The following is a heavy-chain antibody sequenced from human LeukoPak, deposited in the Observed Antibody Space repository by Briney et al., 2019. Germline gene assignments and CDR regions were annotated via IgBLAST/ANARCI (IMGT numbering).Heavy chain of an antibody. J-gene: IGHJ4*02. CDR1: GGSFSGYY. CDR2: IYYSGIT. D-gene: IGHD3-10*01. Sequence: SETLSLTCAVYGGSFSGYYWSWTRQPPGKGLEWIGSIYYSGITHYNPSLKSRLTISVGTSNNQFSLKLSSVTAADTALFFYASFNYYGPNFASWGQGTLEIVSS. CDR3: ASFNYYGPNFAS. V-gene: IGHV4-34*01.